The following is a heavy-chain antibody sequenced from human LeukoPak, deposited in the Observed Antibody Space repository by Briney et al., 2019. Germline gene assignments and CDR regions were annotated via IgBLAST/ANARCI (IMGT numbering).Heavy chain of an antibody. J-gene: IGHJ3*02. CDR1: GLTFSSYG. V-gene: IGHV3-23*01. Sequence: GGSLRLSCAASGLTFSSYGMNWVRQAPGKGLERVSAISGSGDSTYHADSVRGRFTVSRDNSKNTLYLQMKSLSAEDTAVYYCAKVTGSGSYLADAFDIWGHGTVVTVSS. CDR2: ISGSGDST. D-gene: IGHD3-10*01. CDR3: AKVTGSGSYLADAFDI.